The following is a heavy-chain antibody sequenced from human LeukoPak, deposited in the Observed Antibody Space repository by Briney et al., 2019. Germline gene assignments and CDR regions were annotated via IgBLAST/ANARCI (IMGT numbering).Heavy chain of an antibody. J-gene: IGHJ4*02. D-gene: IGHD6-19*01. V-gene: IGHV4-59*08. CDR1: GGSMSPYH. CDR3: ARAVSGRFDY. Sequence: SETLSLTCTVSGGSMSPYHWGWIRQPPGKGLEWAGYIYYSGSTNYSPSLNSRVTISVDTSKNQFSLRLSSVTAADTAIYYCARAVSGRFDYWGQGTLVTVSS. CDR2: IYYSGST.